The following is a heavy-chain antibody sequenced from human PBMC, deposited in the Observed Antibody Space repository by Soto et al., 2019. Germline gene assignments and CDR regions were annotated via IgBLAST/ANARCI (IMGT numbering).Heavy chain of an antibody. J-gene: IGHJ6*03. CDR1: GYTFTSYG. D-gene: IGHD5-12*01. V-gene: IGHV1-18*01. CDR2: ISAYNGNT. CDR3: ARDYSVATHSQFNLPDYYYYMDV. Sequence: QVQLVQSGAEVKKPGASVKVSCKASGYTFTSYGISWVRQAPGQGLEWMGWISAYNGNTNYAQKLQGRGTMTTDTSTSTAYMELRSLRSDDTAVYYCARDYSVATHSQFNLPDYYYYMDVWGKGTTVTVSS.